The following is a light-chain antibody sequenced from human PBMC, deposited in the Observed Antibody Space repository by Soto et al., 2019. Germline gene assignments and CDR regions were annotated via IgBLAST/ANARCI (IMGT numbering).Light chain of an antibody. CDR3: NSFTTSDTYV. J-gene: IGLJ1*01. V-gene: IGLV2-18*02. CDR2: DVN. Sequence: QSALTQPPSVSGSPVQSVTISCTGTSSDIGAYNRVSWYQQSPGAAPKLMICDVNNRPSGVPERFSGSKSGNTASLTIFGLQAEDEADYYCNSFTTSDTYVFGTGTKVTVL. CDR1: SSDIGAYNR.